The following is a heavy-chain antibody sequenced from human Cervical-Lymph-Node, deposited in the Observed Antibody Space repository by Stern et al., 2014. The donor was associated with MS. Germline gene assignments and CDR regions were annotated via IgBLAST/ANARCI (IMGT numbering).Heavy chain of an antibody. CDR1: GFSLSTLGVG. CDR3: THGLIRLGDLSSPPIDS. CDR2: LYWDDDK. Sequence: QVTLRESGPTVVKPTQTLTLTCSFSGFSLSTLGVGVGWIRQPPGKALEWLGILYWDDDKRYNPSLRSRLNIPKDTFKNRVVLTLTNMDPVDTATYFCTHGLIRLGDLSSPPIDSWGRGTLVTVSS. V-gene: IGHV2-5*02. D-gene: IGHD3-16*01. J-gene: IGHJ5*01.